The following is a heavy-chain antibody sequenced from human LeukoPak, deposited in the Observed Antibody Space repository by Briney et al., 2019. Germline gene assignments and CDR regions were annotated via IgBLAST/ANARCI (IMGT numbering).Heavy chain of an antibody. D-gene: IGHD5-24*01. J-gene: IGHJ4*02. Sequence: PGGSLRLSCAASGFTFTNAWMYWGRQAPGKGLEWVARIKSRTDGGTTDYAAPVKGRFTISRDDSKNTLYLEMNSLKTEDTGVFYCATRINRDGYNWAYDHWGQGTLVTVSS. CDR3: ATRINRDGYNWAYDH. CDR2: IKSRTDGGTT. CDR1: GFTFTNAW. V-gene: IGHV3-15*01.